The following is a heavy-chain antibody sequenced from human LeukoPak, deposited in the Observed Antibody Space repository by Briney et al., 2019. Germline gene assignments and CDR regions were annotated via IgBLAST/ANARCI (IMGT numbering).Heavy chain of an antibody. V-gene: IGHV3-23*01. CDR1: GFSFRSYA. J-gene: IGHJ3*01. D-gene: IGHD3-16*01. CDR3: AKGKINHDGAFDA. Sequence: PGGSLRLSCAASGFSFRSYAMSWVRQAPGKGLEWVSGISDSGESTYYADSVKGRFTISRDNSKKQLFLQVDSLRVEDTAVYYCAKGKINHDGAFDAWGQGTRVTVSS. CDR2: ISDSGEST.